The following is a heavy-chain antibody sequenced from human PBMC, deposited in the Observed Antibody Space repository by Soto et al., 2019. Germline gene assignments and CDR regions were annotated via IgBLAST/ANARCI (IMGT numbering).Heavy chain of an antibody. V-gene: IGHV3-23*01. CDR1: GFTFSGYA. J-gene: IGHJ6*02. D-gene: IGHD2-8*01. CDR2: ISGSGGNT. Sequence: HPGGSLRLSCAASGFTFSGYAMSWVRQAPGKGLEWVSAISGSGGNTYYADSVKGRFTISRDNSKNTLYLQMNSLRAEDTAVYYCARSKGVPPQSYGMDVWGQGTTVTVSS. CDR3: ARSKGVPPQSYGMDV.